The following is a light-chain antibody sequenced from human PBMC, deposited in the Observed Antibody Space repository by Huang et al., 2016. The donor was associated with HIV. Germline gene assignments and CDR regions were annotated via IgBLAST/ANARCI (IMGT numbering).Light chain of an antibody. V-gene: IGKV1-16*02. Sequence: DIQMTQSPSSLSASVGDRVTITCRASHGISTSLSWFQPRPGQAPKSLIYAASSLHSGVPSKFTGSGSGTDFTLTISSLQPEDSATYYCQQYNDYPLTFGGGTKVEIK. J-gene: IGKJ4*01. CDR2: AAS. CDR1: HGISTS. CDR3: QQYNDYPLT.